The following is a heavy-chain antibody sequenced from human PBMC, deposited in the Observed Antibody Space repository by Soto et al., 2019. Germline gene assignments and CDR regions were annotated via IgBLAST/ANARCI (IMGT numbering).Heavy chain of an antibody. J-gene: IGHJ4*02. CDR2: IWYDGTNK. CDR3: ARTPDTTGWNYYFDC. V-gene: IGHV3-33*03. D-gene: IGHD6-19*01. CDR1: GFTFSNYG. Sequence: QVQLVESGGGVVQPGRSLRLSCAASGFTFSNYGMHWVRQAPGKGLEWVALIWYDGTNKYYADSVKGRFTISRDNSKNTRDLQMNSLRAEDTAVYYCARTPDTTGWNYYFDCWGQGTLVTVSS.